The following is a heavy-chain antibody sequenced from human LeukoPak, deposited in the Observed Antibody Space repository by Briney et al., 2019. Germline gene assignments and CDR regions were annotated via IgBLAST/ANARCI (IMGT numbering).Heavy chain of an antibody. CDR2: ISYDGSNK. CDR1: GFTFSSYG. CDR3: AKAKFRDYYDSSGYAAY. Sequence: QSGGSLRLSCAAAGFTFSSYGMHWARQAPGKGLEWVAVISYDGSNKYYADSVKGRFTISRDNSKNTLYLQMNSLRAEDTAVYYCAKAKFRDYYDSSGYAAYWGQGTLVTVSS. V-gene: IGHV3-30*18. D-gene: IGHD3-22*01. J-gene: IGHJ4*02.